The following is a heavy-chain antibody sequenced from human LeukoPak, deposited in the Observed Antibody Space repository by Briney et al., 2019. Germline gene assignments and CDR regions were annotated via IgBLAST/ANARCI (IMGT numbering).Heavy chain of an antibody. J-gene: IGHJ4*02. V-gene: IGHV3-30*18. Sequence: GGSLRLSCAASGFTFRSYVMHWVRQAPGKGLEWVAAISYEDGSNKYYADSVKGRFTISRDNSKNTLSLQMNSLRIEDTAVFYCAKGSGGSGSFYNHFDCWGQGTLVTVSS. D-gene: IGHD3-10*01. CDR1: GFTFRSYV. CDR3: AKGSGGSGSFYNHFDC. CDR2: ISYEDGSNK.